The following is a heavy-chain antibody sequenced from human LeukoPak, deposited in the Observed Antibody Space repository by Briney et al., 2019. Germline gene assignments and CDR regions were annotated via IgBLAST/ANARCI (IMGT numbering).Heavy chain of an antibody. CDR1: GYTFTSYG. CDR3: ARDSRRGYSYGYDY. J-gene: IGHJ4*02. Sequence: ASVKVSCEASGYTFTSYGVSWVRQAPGQGLEWMGWINTYNVNTNYAQKFQGRVTLTTDASTSTAYMELRNLRSDDTAVYYCARDSRRGYSYGYDYWGQGTLVTVSS. D-gene: IGHD5-18*01. CDR2: INTYNVNT. V-gene: IGHV1-18*01.